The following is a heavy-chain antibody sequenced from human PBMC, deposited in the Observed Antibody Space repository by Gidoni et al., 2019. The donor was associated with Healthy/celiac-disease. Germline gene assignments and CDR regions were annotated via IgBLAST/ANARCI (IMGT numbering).Heavy chain of an antibody. CDR3: ARDMGGGFDY. CDR1: GGSISSYY. Sequence: QVQLQESGPGLVKPSETLSLTCTVSGGSISSYYWSWIRQPPGKGLEWIGYIYYSGSTNYNPSLKSRVTISVDTSKNQFSLKLSSVTAADTAVYYCARDMGGGFDYWGQGTLVTVSS. CDR2: IYYSGST. D-gene: IGHD3-16*01. V-gene: IGHV4-59*01. J-gene: IGHJ4*02.